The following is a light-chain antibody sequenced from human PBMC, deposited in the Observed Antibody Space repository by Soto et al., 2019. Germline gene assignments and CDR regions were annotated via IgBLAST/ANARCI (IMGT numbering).Light chain of an antibody. CDR3: QQAYRTTYT. Sequence: DIQMTQSPSSLSASVGDRVTITCRASESISKYLNWYQQKPGKAPNLLIYTASTLHSGVPSRFSGGGAGTDFTLTISSLQPEDFASYFCQQAYRTTYTFGQGTRLEI. J-gene: IGKJ2*01. V-gene: IGKV1-39*01. CDR2: TAS. CDR1: ESISKY.